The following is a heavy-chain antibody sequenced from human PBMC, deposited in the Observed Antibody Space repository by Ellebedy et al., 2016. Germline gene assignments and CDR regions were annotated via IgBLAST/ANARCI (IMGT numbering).Heavy chain of an antibody. CDR2: INHSGST. D-gene: IGHD2-15*01. V-gene: IGHV4-34*01. Sequence: SETLSLTCAVYGGSFSGYYWSWIRQPPGKGLEWIGEINHSGSTNYNPSLKSRVTISVDTSKNQFSLKLSYVTAADTAVYYCARGGGYCSGGSCPGHYYYGIDVWGQGTTVTVSS. CDR1: GGSFSGYY. J-gene: IGHJ6*02. CDR3: ARGGGYCSGGSCPGHYYYGIDV.